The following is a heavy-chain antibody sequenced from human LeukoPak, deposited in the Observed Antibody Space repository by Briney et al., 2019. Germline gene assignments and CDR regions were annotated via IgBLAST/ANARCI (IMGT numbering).Heavy chain of an antibody. Sequence: GASVKVSCKASGYTFTGYYMHWVRQAPGQGLEWMGWINPNSGGTNYAQKFQGRVTITTDESTSTAYMELSSLRSEDTAVYYCARDRSPHYDFWSGYYFDPWGQGTLVTVSS. D-gene: IGHD3-3*01. V-gene: IGHV1-2*02. CDR3: ARDRSPHYDFWSGYYFDP. CDR1: GYTFTGYY. J-gene: IGHJ5*02. CDR2: INPNSGGT.